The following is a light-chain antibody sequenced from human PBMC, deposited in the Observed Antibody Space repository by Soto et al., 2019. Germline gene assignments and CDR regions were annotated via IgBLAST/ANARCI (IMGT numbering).Light chain of an antibody. CDR1: HNIGNN. J-gene: IGKJ4*01. CDR3: QHFYNRPVT. Sequence: VVLTQSPATLSVSPGETATFSCRASHNIGNNLAWYQHKPGQAPRLLISYASSGATGIPGRFSGSGSGTEFALTISSLQSEDSAVYYCQHFYNRPVTFGGGTKVEL. CDR2: YAS. V-gene: IGKV3-15*01.